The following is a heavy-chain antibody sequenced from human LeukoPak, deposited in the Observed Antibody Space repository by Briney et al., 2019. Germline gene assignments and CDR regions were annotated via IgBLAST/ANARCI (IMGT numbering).Heavy chain of an antibody. CDR3: AAVLGTSISDY. Sequence: PSETLSLTCTVYSYSINSVYYWACGRQPPGNGVEWIGNIYHSGSTYYNPSLNSRVTISVDTSKNQFSLRLNSVVASYAGVYYCAAVLGTSISDYWGQGIRVTVSS. D-gene: IGHD2-15*01. CDR2: IYHSGST. J-gene: IGHJ4*02. CDR1: SYSINSVYY. V-gene: IGHV4-38-2*02.